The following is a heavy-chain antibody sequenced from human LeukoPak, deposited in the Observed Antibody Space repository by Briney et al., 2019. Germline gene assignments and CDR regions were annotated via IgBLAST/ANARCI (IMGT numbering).Heavy chain of an antibody. V-gene: IGHV4-61*01. J-gene: IGHJ4*02. CDR3: AREGASYYDSSGYLDY. CDR1: GGSVSSGSYY. D-gene: IGHD3-22*01. CDR2: IYDSGST. Sequence: PSETLSLTCTVSGGSVSSGSYYWSWIRQPPGKGLEWIGYIYDSGSTNYNPSLKSRVTISVDTSKNQVSLKLSSVTAADTAVYFCAREGASYYDSSGYLDYWGQGTLVTVSS.